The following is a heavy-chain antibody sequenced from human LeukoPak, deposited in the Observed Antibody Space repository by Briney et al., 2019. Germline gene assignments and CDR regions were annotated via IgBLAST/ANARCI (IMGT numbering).Heavy chain of an antibody. CDR1: EFTFSSYT. J-gene: IGHJ5*02. CDR3: VRVRYCSSTNCHGGWFDP. D-gene: IGHD2-2*01. V-gene: IGHV3-64*01. Sequence: GGSLRLSCVASEFTFSSYTMHWFRQAPGKGLEYVSAISGNGDDTYYANSVKGRFTVSRDNAKNSLYLQMNSLGAEDTAVYYCVRVRYCSSTNCHGGWFDPWGQGTLVTVSS. CDR2: ISGNGDDT.